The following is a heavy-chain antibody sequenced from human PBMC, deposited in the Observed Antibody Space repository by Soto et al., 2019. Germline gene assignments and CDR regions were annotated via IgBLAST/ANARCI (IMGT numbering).Heavy chain of an antibody. CDR2: IYYSGST. V-gene: IGHV4-59*01. Sequence: SETLSLTCTVSGGSISSYYWSWIRQPPGKGLEWIGYIYYSGSTNYNPSLKSRVTISVDTSKNQFSLKLSSVTAADTAVYYCARFTYYDFWSGYYIDYWGQGTLVTVSS. D-gene: IGHD3-3*01. CDR3: ARFTYYDFWSGYYIDY. CDR1: GGSISSYY. J-gene: IGHJ4*02.